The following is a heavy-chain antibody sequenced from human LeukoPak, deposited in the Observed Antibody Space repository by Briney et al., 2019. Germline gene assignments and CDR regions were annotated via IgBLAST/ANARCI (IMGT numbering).Heavy chain of an antibody. D-gene: IGHD3-9*01. V-gene: IGHV3-30*03. CDR2: ISYDGSNK. CDR1: GFTFSSYG. J-gene: IGHJ4*02. Sequence: PGRSLRLSCAASGFTFSSYGMHWVRQAPGKGLEWVAVISYDGSNKYYADSVKGRFTISRDNSKNTLYLQMNSLRAEDTAVYYCATGDILTGYYFGNIDYWGQGTLVTVSS. CDR3: ATGDILTGYYFGNIDY.